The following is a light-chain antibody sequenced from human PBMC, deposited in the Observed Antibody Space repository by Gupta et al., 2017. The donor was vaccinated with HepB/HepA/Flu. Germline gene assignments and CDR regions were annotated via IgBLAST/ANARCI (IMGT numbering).Light chain of an antibody. CDR1: QSLLHSDGYNY. Sequence: DIVMTQSPLSLPVTPGEPASISCRSSQSLLHSDGYNYLDWYLQKPGQSPQLLIYLGSHRASWVPDRFSASLSGTYFTLKSSRVEADDVGVYYCMQTLQTRWTFGQGTKVEIK. CDR2: LGS. CDR3: MQTLQTRWT. V-gene: IGKV2-28*01. J-gene: IGKJ1*01.